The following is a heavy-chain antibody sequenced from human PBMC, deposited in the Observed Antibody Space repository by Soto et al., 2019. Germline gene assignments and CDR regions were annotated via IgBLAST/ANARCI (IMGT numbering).Heavy chain of an antibody. V-gene: IGHV4-4*02. J-gene: IGHJ4*02. Sequence: QVHLQESGPGLVKPSETLSLTCAISGGSTSSSDCWTWGRQPPGEGLEWIGEIHRDGVTNYNSSLKSRLTISRDQSRNQFSLSLTSVTAADAAVYFCAGRPEIHPRWGQGILVPVSS. CDR2: IHRDGVT. D-gene: IGHD1-26*01. CDR1: GGSTSSSDC. CDR3: AGRPEIHPR.